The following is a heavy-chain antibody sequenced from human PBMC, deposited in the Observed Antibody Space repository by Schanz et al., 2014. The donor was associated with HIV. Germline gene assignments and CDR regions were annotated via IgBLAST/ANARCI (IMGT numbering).Heavy chain of an antibody. J-gene: IGHJ3*02. D-gene: IGHD1-20*01. CDR1: GFTFRTYS. V-gene: IGHV3-21*01. CDR2: ITSAGDI. CDR3: VRENNPRATRAFDI. Sequence: EMHLVEPGGGLVKPGGSLRLSCAASGFTFRTYSMKWVRQAPGKGLEWVSSITSAGDIYYADSVEGRFTISRDNAKNSLSLQMNSLRVEDTAVYYCVRENNPRATRAFDIWGQGTVVTVSS.